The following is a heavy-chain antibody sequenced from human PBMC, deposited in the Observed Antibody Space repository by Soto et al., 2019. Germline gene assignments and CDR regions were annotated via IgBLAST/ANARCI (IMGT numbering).Heavy chain of an antibody. CDR1: GFTFSYYT. V-gene: IGHV3-21*06. D-gene: IGHD3-22*01. CDR2: ISGIRDYI. CDR3: AREGVHNYNEYYFDY. Sequence: GGFLRLSCAASGFTFSYYTVHWVRRAPGKGLEWVSSISGIRDYIRYADSVKGRFTISRDNAKTSLYLQMNSLTAEDTAVYYCAREGVHNYNEYYFDYWGQGTLVTVSS. J-gene: IGHJ4*02.